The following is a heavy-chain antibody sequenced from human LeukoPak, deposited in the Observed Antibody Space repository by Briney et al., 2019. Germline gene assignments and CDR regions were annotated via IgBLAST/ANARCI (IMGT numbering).Heavy chain of an antibody. D-gene: IGHD5-24*01. V-gene: IGHV4-34*01. J-gene: IGHJ6*02. CDR1: GGSFSGYY. CDR2: INHSGST. Sequence: PSEILSLTCAVYGGSFSGYYWSWIRQPPGKGLEWIGEINHSGSTNYNPSLKSRVTISVDTSKNQFSLKLSSVTAADTAVYYCARLVEMATITNYYYGMDVWGQGTTVTVSS. CDR3: ARLVEMATITNYYYGMDV.